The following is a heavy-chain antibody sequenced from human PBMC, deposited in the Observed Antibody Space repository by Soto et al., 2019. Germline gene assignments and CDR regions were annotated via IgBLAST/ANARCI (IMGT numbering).Heavy chain of an antibody. CDR3: ARGILWFAVAWFDP. Sequence: ASVQDSCKASGYTFTSYDINWVRQATGQGLEWMGWMNPNSGNTGYAQKFQGRVTMTRNTYISTAYMELSSLRSEDTAVYYCARGILWFAVAWFDPWGQGTLVTVSS. V-gene: IGHV1-8*01. CDR2: MNPNSGNT. J-gene: IGHJ5*02. CDR1: GYTFTSYD. D-gene: IGHD3-10*01.